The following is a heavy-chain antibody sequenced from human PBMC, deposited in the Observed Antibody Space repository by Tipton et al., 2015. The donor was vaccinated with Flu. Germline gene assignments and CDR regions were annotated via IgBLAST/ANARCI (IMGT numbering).Heavy chain of an antibody. CDR2: ISYTGRP. CDR3: ARGVIRGDHSYGFDV. Sequence: LRLSCTVSDGSITGYYWSWIRRPPGKGLEYIGFISYTGRPNYNPSLKSRLAISLDASNHQFSLRPRSVSAADSAVYYCARGVIRGDHSYGFDVWGQGTTVTVSS. J-gene: IGHJ6*02. V-gene: IGHV4-59*01. D-gene: IGHD3-10*01. CDR1: DGSITGYY.